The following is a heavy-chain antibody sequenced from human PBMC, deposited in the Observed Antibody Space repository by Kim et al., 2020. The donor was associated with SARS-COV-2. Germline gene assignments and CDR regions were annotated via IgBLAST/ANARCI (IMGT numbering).Heavy chain of an antibody. CDR2: ISAYNGNT. CDR3: ARDISREQQLEYYFDY. CDR1: GYTFTSYG. D-gene: IGHD6-13*01. Sequence: ASVKVSCKASGYTFTSYGISWVRQAPGQGLEWMGWISAYNGNTNYAQKLQGRVTMTTDTSTSTAYMELRSLRSDDTAMYYCARDISREQQLEYYFDYWGQGTLVTVSS. J-gene: IGHJ4*02. V-gene: IGHV1-18*01.